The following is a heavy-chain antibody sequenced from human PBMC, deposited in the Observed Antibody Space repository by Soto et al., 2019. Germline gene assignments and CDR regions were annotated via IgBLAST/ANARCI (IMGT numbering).Heavy chain of an antibody. V-gene: IGHV3-53*01. CDR3: ARASTGYYYYYGMDV. J-gene: IGHJ6*02. CDR2: IYSGGST. Sequence: GGSLRLSCAASGFTVSSNYMSWVRQAPGKGLEWVSVIYSGGSTYYADSVKGRFTISRGNSKNTLYLQMNSLRAEDTAVYYCARASTGYYYYYGMDVWGQGTTVTVSS. CDR1: GFTVSSNY.